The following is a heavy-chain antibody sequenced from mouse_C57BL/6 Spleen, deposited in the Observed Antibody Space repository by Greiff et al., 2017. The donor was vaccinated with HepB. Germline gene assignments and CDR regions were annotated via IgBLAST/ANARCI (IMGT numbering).Heavy chain of an antibody. CDR1: GYTFTDYY. D-gene: IGHD2-3*01. CDR3: ARSDGCFDY. CDR2: IYPGSGNT. V-gene: IGHV1-76*01. J-gene: IGHJ2*01. Sequence: QVHVKQSGAELVRPGASVKLSCKASGYTFTDYYINWVKQRPGQGLEWIARIYPGSGNTYYNEKFKGKATLTAEKSSSTAYMQLSSLTSEDSAVYFCARSDGCFDYWGQGTTLTVSS.